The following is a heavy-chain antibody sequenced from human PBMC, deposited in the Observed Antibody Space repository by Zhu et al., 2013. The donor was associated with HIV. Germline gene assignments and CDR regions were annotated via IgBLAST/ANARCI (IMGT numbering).Heavy chain of an antibody. D-gene: IGHD2-21*02. CDR3: ARSGGNSEENDYFDY. CDR2: IIPMFGIG. CDR1: GGTFTDHA. J-gene: IGHJ4*02. V-gene: IGHV1-69*01. Sequence: QVQLVQSGAEVKKPGSSVRVSCRTSGGTFTDHAINWVRQAPGQGLEWMGWIIPMFGIGIYAQKFNGRVSITADESTNTVYMTLNSLRFEDTAVYYCARSGGNSEENDYFDYWGQGTLGQRLF.